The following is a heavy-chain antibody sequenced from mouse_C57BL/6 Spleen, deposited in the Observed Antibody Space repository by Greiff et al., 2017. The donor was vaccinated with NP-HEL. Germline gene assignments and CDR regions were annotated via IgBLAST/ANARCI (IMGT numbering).Heavy chain of an antibody. V-gene: IGHV7-3*01. J-gene: IGHJ2*01. Sequence: EVQVVESGGGLVQPGGSLSLSCAASGFTFTDYYMSWVRQPPGKALEWLGFIRNKANGYTTEYSASVKGRFTISRDNSQSILYLQMNARRAEDSATYYCARYYYGSSYFDYWGQGTTLTVSS. D-gene: IGHD1-1*01. CDR3: ARYYYGSSYFDY. CDR1: GFTFTDYY. CDR2: IRNKANGYTT.